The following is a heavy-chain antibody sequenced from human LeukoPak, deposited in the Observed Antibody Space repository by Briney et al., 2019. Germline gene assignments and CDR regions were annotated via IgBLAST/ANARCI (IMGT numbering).Heavy chain of an antibody. J-gene: IGHJ4*02. V-gene: IGHV4-39*07. Sequence: SETLSLTCTVSGGSISSSSYYWGWIRQPPGKGLEWIGSIYYSGSTYYNPSLKSRVTISLDTYKNQFSLKLSSVTAADTAVYYCARGRLSGSYPVTDYWGQGTLVTVSS. D-gene: IGHD1-26*01. CDR1: GGSISSSSYY. CDR2: IYYSGST. CDR3: ARGRLSGSYPVTDY.